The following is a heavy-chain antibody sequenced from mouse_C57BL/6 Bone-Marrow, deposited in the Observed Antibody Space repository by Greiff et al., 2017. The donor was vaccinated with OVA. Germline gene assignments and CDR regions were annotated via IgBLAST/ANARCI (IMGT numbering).Heavy chain of an antibody. V-gene: IGHV1-15*01. CDR3: TRGYSNYYAMDY. CDR1: GYTFPDYE. J-gene: IGHJ4*01. D-gene: IGHD2-5*01. CDR2: IDPETGGT. Sequence: QVQLQQSGAELVRPGASVTLSCKASGYTFPDYEMHWVKQTPVHGLEWIGAIDPETGGTAYNQKFKGKAILTADKSSSTAYMEVRSLTSEDSAVYYCTRGYSNYYAMDYWGQGTSVTVSS.